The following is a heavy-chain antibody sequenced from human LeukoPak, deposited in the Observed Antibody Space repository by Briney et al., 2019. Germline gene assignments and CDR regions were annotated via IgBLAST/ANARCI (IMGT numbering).Heavy chain of an antibody. CDR3: ARGHRDIVVVPAAIAD. CDR2: IIPIFGTA. D-gene: IGHD2-2*02. CDR1: GGTFSSYA. V-gene: IGHV1-69*13. J-gene: IGHJ4*02. Sequence: SVKVSCKASGGTFSSYAISWVRQAPGQGLEWMGGIIPIFGTANYAQKFQGRVTITADESTSTAYMELSSLRSEDTAVYYCARGHRDIVVVPAAIADWGQGTLVTVSS.